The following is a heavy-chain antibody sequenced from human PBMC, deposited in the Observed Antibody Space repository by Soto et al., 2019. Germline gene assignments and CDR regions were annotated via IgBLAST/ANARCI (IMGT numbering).Heavy chain of an antibody. CDR1: GFTFSSYG. V-gene: IGHV3-30*18. Sequence: QVQLVESGGGVVQPGRSLRLSCAASGFTFSSYGMHWVRQAPGKGLEWVAVISYDGSNKYYADSVKGRFTISRDNSKNTLYLQMNSLRAEDTAVYYCAKAAQWLADFDYWGQGTLVTVSS. D-gene: IGHD6-19*01. CDR2: ISYDGSNK. J-gene: IGHJ4*02. CDR3: AKAAQWLADFDY.